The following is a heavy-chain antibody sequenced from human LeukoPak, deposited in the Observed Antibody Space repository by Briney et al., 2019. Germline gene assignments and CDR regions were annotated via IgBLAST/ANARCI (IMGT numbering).Heavy chain of an antibody. CDR2: ISYDGSNK. CDR1: GFTFSSYA. Sequence: GGSLRLSCAASGFTFSSYAMHWVRQAPGKGLEWVVVISYDGSNKYYADSVKGRFTISRDNSKNTLYLQMNSLRAEDTAVYYCARALIAAAGTLDYWGQGTLVTVSS. J-gene: IGHJ4*02. V-gene: IGHV3-30-3*01. CDR3: ARALIAAAGTLDY. D-gene: IGHD6-13*01.